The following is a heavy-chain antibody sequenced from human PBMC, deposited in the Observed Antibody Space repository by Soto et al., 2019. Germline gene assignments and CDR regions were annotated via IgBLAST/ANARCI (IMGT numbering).Heavy chain of an antibody. CDR1: GGSFSGYY. Sequence: SETLSLTCAVYGGSFSGYYWSWIRQPPGKGLEWIGEINHSGSTNYNPSLKSRVTISVDTSKNQFSLKLSSVTAADTAVYYCARGREWFGPNGMDVWGQGTTVTVSS. CDR3: ARGREWFGPNGMDV. CDR2: INHSGST. D-gene: IGHD3-10*01. V-gene: IGHV4-34*01. J-gene: IGHJ6*02.